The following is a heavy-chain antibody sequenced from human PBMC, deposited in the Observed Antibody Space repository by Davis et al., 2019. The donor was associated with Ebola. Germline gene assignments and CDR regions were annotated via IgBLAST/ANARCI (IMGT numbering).Heavy chain of an antibody. CDR3: ARDQYGDDAFDY. J-gene: IGHJ4*02. V-gene: IGHV3-21*01. Sequence: GGSLRLSCAASGFTFSSYWMNWVRQAPGKGLEWVSSISSSSYIYYADSVKGRFTISRDNAKNSLYLQMNSLRAEDTAVYYCARDQYGDDAFDYWGQGTLVTVSS. CDR2: ISSSSYI. D-gene: IGHD4-17*01. CDR1: GFTFSSYW.